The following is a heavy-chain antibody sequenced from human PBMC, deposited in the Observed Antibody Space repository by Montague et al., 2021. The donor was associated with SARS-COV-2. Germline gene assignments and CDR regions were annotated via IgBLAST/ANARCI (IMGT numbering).Heavy chain of an antibody. CDR3: ARGARQGYGFRLGSFDS. D-gene: IGHD3-10*01. CDR1: SRCLGGYY. J-gene: IGHJ4*02. V-gene: IGHV4-34*01. CDR2: MNHSVST. Sequence: SETLSLTCAVHSRCLGGYYWDGIRQPPGKRPGWIGEMNHSVSTNYNPSLKSRVTMSVDTSKNQFSLKLSSVTAADTAVYYCARGARQGYGFRLGSFDSWGQGTLVTVSS.